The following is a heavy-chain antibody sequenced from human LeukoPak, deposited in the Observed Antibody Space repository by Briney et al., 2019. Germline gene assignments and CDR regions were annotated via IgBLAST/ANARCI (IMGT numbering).Heavy chain of an antibody. CDR2: INPSGGST. Sequence: GASVKVSCKASGYTFTGYYMHWVRQAPGQGLEWMGIINPSGGSTSYAQKFQGRVTMTRDRYTSKVNMELRRLRVEDTAVYYCARRYRPRYGSGSYYNVYNNWFDLWGQGTLVTVSS. D-gene: IGHD3-10*01. CDR1: GYTFTGYY. V-gene: IGHV1-46*01. CDR3: ARRYRPRYGSGSYYNVYNNWFDL. J-gene: IGHJ5*02.